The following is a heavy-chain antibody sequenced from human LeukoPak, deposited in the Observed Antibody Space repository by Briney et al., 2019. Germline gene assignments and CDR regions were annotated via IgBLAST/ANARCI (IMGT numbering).Heavy chain of an antibody. CDR1: GGSISSYH. Sequence: PSETLSLTCTVSGGSISSYHWSWIRQPPGKGLEWIGYIYYSGSTNYNPSLKSRVTISGDTSKNQFSLKLSSVTAADTAVYYCARHDGYCSGDTCYSGRFDPWGQGTLVTVSS. CDR2: IYYSGST. J-gene: IGHJ5*02. D-gene: IGHD2-15*01. V-gene: IGHV4-59*08. CDR3: ARHDGYCSGDTCYSGRFDP.